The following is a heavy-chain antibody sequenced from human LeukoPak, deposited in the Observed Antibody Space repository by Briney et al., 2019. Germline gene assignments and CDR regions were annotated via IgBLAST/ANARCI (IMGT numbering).Heavy chain of an antibody. D-gene: IGHD6-13*01. CDR1: GGSISSGGYS. Sequence: PSETLSLTCAVSGGSISSGGYSWSWIRQPPGKGLEWIGYIYRSGSTYYNPSLKSRVTISVDRSKNQFSLKLSSVTAADTAVYYCAADSSSWLDYWGQGTLVTVSS. CDR3: AADSSSWLDY. J-gene: IGHJ4*02. V-gene: IGHV4-30-2*01. CDR2: IYRSGST.